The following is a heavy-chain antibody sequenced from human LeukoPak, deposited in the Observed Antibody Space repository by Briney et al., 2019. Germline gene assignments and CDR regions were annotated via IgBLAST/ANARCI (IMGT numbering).Heavy chain of an antibody. J-gene: IGHJ4*02. CDR3: ARISTFPRYYFDY. V-gene: IGHV4-39*01. D-gene: IGHD3-16*01. Sequence: SETLSLTCTVSGGSISSSLYHWGWIRQSPGKNLEWLGSIYYTGTTHYNSSLKSRVTISVDTSKNQFSLKLSSVTAADTAVYYCARISTFPRYYFDYWGQGTLVTVSS. CDR1: GGSISSSLYH. CDR2: IYYTGTT.